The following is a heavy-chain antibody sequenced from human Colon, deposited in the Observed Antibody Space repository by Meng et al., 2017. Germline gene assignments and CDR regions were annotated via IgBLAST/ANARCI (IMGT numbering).Heavy chain of an antibody. D-gene: IGHD4-23*01. CDR1: GFTFNNYA. CDR3: ARGNYAGNPWDY. Sequence: VQLVESGGTLIQPGGSLRLSCAASGFTFNNYAMTWVRQAPGKGLEWVSVISGSGGGAYYADFVKGRFTISRDNSNNTVFLQMNSLRVEDTAVYYCARGNYAGNPWDYWGQGTLVTVSS. CDR2: ISGSGGGA. V-gene: IGHV3-23*04. J-gene: IGHJ4*02.